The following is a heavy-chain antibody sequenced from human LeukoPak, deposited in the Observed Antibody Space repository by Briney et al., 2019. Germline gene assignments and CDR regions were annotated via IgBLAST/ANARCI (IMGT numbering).Heavy chain of an antibody. J-gene: IGHJ5*02. CDR3: ARGSIFGVVITSNWFDP. CDR1: GGSISSYY. Sequence: PSETLSLTCTVSGGSISSYYWSWIRQPPGKGLEWIGYIYYSGSTYYNPSLKSRVTISVDTSKNQFSLKLSSVTAADTAVYYCARGSIFGVVITSNWFDPWGQGTLVTVSS. CDR2: IYYSGST. D-gene: IGHD3-3*01. V-gene: IGHV4-59*08.